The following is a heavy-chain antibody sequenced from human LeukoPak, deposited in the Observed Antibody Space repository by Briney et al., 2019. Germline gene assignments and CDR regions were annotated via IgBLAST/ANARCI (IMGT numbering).Heavy chain of an antibody. CDR1: GYTFTGYY. V-gene: IGHV1-2*02. CDR2: VNPNSGGT. CDR3: AGDYPRVSGNAFDI. D-gene: IGHD2-8*01. Sequence: ASVKVSCKDSGYTFTGYYMHWVRQAPGQGLEWMGWVNPNSGGTNYAQKFQGRVTMTRDTSISTAYMELTRLRSDDTAVYYCAGDYPRVSGNAFDIWGQGTMVTVSS. J-gene: IGHJ3*02.